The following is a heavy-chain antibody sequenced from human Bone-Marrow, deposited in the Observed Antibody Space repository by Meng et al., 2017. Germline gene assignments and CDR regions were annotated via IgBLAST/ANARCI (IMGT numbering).Heavy chain of an antibody. CDR3: ARTRNSYADY. CDR1: GGTFSSYA. Sequence: QVQLVQCGDEGKRPGSSVKVSCKASGGTFSSYAISWVRQAPGQGLEWMGGIIPIFGTANYAQKFQGRVTITADKSTSTAYMELSSLRSEDTAVYYCARTRNSYADYWGQGTLVTVSS. D-gene: IGHD5-18*01. J-gene: IGHJ4*02. CDR2: IIPIFGTA. V-gene: IGHV1-69*06.